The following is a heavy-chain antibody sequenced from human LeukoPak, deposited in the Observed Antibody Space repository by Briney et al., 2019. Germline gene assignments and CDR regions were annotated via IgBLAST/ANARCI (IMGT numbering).Heavy chain of an antibody. Sequence: SETLSLTCAVYGGSFSGYYWNWIRLPPGKGLEWIGEINDSGDTNYTPSLKSRVTISLDTSKNQFSLKLSSATAADTAVYYCASRHSKQQPYYYYMDIWGKGTTVTVSS. CDR2: INDSGDT. D-gene: IGHD6-13*01. CDR1: GGSFSGYY. CDR3: ASRHSKQQPYYYYMDI. J-gene: IGHJ6*03. V-gene: IGHV4-34*01.